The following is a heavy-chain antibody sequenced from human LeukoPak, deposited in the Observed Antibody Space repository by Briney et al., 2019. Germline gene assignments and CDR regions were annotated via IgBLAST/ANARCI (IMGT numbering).Heavy chain of an antibody. CDR2: IIPIFGTA. D-gene: IGHD1-26*01. Sequence: SLRVSFKASGYTFTIYYMHWVRQAPGQGLEWMGGIIPIFGTANYAQKFQGRVTITADESTSTAYMELSSLRSEDTAVYYCASPRQYSGYDYHGMDVWGKGTTVTVSS. V-gene: IGHV1-69*13. CDR3: ASPRQYSGYDYHGMDV. CDR1: GYTFTIYY. J-gene: IGHJ6*04.